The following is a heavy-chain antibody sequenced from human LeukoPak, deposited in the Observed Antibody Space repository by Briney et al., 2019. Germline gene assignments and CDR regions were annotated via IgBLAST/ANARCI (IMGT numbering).Heavy chain of an antibody. V-gene: IGHV3-15*01. D-gene: IGHD3-22*01. CDR3: TTGFYYDSSGYFY. J-gene: IGHJ4*02. CDR1: GFTFNNAW. Sequence: GGSLRLSCAASGFTFNNAWMSWVRQAPGKGLEWVGRIKSKTDGGTTDYAAPVKGRFTISRDDSKSTLFLQMNSLKTEDTAVYYCTTGFYYDSSGYFYWGQGTLVTVSS. CDR2: IKSKTDGGTT.